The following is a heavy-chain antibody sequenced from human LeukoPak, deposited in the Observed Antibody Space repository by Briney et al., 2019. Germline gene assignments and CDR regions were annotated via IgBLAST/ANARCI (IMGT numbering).Heavy chain of an antibody. J-gene: IGHJ4*02. CDR2: INPISGDT. CDR1: GYTFTGYY. V-gene: IGHV1-2*02. CDR3: TRESRYGDNYFDY. D-gene: IGHD4-17*01. Sequence: ASVKVSCKSSGYTFTGYYMHWVRQAPGQGLEWMGFINPISGDTNYAQNFQGRVTMTRDTSISAAYMEPSSLRSDDTAVYYCTRESRYGDNYFDYWGQGTLVTVSS.